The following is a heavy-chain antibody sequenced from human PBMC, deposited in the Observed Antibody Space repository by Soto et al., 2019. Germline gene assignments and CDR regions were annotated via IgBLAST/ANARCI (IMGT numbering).Heavy chain of an antibody. V-gene: IGHV3-15*07. CDR2: IKRESDGGTT. CDR3: ATEPYFYDSSGVDV. J-gene: IGHJ6*02. Sequence: EVQLVESGGGLVKPGGSLRLACAASGFTLRTAWMNWVRQAPGKGLEWVGRIKRESDGGTTDYGVSVRGRFTISRDELQNTLYLQMNSLGTEDTAVYYCATEPYFYDSSGVDVWGQGTTVTVSS. CDR1: GFTLRTAW.